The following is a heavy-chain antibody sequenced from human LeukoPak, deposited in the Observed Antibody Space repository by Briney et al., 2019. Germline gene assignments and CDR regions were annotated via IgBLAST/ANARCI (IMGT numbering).Heavy chain of an antibody. D-gene: IGHD1-26*01. J-gene: IGHJ5*02. CDR1: GYTFSDSY. Sequence: ASVTVSCKASGYTFSDSYIHWVRQAPGQGLEWMGSMNPKSGGTKYAQKFQGGVSMTRDTSISTAYMELASLTSDDTAVYYCARAGGRSWFDPWGQGTLVTVSS. V-gene: IGHV1-2*02. CDR2: MNPKSGGT. CDR3: ARAGGRSWFDP.